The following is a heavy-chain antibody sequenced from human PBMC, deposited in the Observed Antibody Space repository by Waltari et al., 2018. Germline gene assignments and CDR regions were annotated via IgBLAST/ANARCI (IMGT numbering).Heavy chain of an antibody. CDR2: ISVNKGNT. Sequence: QVQLVQSGAEVKKPGASMKVSCKASGYNFSTYDITWVRQAPGQGLEWMGWISVNKGNTNYAQQCQGRCTRTTEKSTKTAYMELRSLRSEDTAVYYCARDRRRFGSGVADGCDFWGQGTIVTVSS. V-gene: IGHV1-18*01. J-gene: IGHJ3*01. CDR3: ARDRRRFGSGVADGCDF. D-gene: IGHD3-3*01. CDR1: GYNFSTYD.